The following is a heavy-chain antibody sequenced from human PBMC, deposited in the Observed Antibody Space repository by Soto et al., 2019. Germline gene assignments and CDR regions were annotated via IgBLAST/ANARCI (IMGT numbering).Heavy chain of an antibody. J-gene: IGHJ4*02. CDR1: GFTFDDHA. CDR2: ITWNSVAL. D-gene: IGHD3-9*01. Sequence: VQLVESGGGLVRPGGSLRLSCAASGFTFDDHAMHWVRQAPGKGLEWISAITWNSVALDYADSVKGRFTISRDNAKNSLYRQMNSLRPGDTALYYCAKERVRDFDGWGQGTLVTVSS. V-gene: IGHV3-9*01. CDR3: AKERVRDFDG.